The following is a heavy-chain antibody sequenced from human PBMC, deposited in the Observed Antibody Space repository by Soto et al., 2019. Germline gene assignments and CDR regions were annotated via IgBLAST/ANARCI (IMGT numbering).Heavy chain of an antibody. CDR2: IVHNGRT. J-gene: IGHJ5*02. Sequence: QLQLQESGPRLVKHSETLSLTCTVSGASLRCTTSYWAWIRQPPGHGREWIGHIVHNGRTDYNPCLKNRVTISVDASKTQFSRKLTSVSAADTAVYSCVRHVTGTRRFNRFAPWGQGTQVTVSS. CDR3: VRHVTGTRRFNRFAP. D-gene: IGHD1-7*01. CDR1: GASLRCTTSY. V-gene: IGHV4-39*01.